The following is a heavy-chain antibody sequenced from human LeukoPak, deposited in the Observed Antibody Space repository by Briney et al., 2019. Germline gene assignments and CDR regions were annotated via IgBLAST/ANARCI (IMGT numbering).Heavy chain of an antibody. J-gene: IGHJ4*02. V-gene: IGHV3-30*18. CDR2: ISYDGSNK. D-gene: IGHD2-8*01. Sequence: PGGSLRLSCAASGFTFSSYGMHWVRQAPGKGLEWVAVISYDGSNKYYADSVKGRFTISRDNSKNTLYLQMNSLRAEDTAVYYCAKGSRYCTNGVCYTNPLGYFDYWGQGTLVTVSS. CDR1: GFTFSSYG. CDR3: AKGSRYCTNGVCYTNPLGYFDY.